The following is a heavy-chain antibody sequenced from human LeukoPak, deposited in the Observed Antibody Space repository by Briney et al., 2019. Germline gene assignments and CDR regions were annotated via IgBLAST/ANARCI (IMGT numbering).Heavy chain of an antibody. V-gene: IGHV1-2*02. CDR2: INPNSGGT. CDR1: GYTFTGYY. D-gene: IGHD6-13*01. CDR3: ARDVAQQLGYYYGMDV. Sequence: ASVKVSCKASGYTFTGYYMHWVRQAPGQGLEWMGWINPNSGGTNYAQKFQGRVTMTRDTSISTAYMELSRLRSDDTAVYYCARDVAQQLGYYYGMDVWGQGTTVTVSS. J-gene: IGHJ6*02.